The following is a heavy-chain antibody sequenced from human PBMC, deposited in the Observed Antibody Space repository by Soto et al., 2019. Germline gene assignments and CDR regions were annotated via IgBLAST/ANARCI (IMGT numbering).Heavy chain of an antibody. D-gene: IGHD6-19*01. V-gene: IGHV5-51*01. CDR2: IYPSNSET. J-gene: IGHJ4*02. Sequence: GESLKISCKGSGYSFTSYWIGWVRQKPGKGLEWMGIIYPSNSETRYSPSFQGQVTISADKSITTAYLQWSSLKASDTAMYYCARQGALSVAPTNWGQGTLVTVSS. CDR3: ARQGALSVAPTN. CDR1: GYSFTSYW.